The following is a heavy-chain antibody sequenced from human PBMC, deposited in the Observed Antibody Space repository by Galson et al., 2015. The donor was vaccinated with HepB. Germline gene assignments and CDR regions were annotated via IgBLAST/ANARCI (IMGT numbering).Heavy chain of an antibody. V-gene: IGHV4-59*01. Sequence: SETLSLTCTVSDGSISTYYWSWIRQPPGKGLEWIGYIYNSGSTRYNSSLQSRATISADTSKNQLSLKVNSVTTADTAVYYCARGAYCGPDCYHYFDYWGLGTLVTVSS. J-gene: IGHJ4*02. CDR1: DGSISTYY. CDR3: ARGAYCGPDCYHYFDY. CDR2: IYNSGST. D-gene: IGHD2-21*02.